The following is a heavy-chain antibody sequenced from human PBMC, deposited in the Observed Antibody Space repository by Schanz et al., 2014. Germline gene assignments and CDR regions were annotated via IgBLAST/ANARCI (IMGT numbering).Heavy chain of an antibody. CDR3: ARDPPPYSSSPYYWYYGMDV. V-gene: IGHV3-30*19. CDR1: GFIFSTFG. J-gene: IGHJ6*02. CDR2: ISFDGNNK. D-gene: IGHD6-6*01. Sequence: QVYLVQSGGGVVQPGRSLRLSCAASGFIFSTFGMQWVRQAPGKGLEWVAIISFDGNNKYFADSVKGRFTNSRENSKNTLYLKMNSLRADDAAVYYCARDPPPYSSSPYYWYYGMDVWGQGTTVTVSS.